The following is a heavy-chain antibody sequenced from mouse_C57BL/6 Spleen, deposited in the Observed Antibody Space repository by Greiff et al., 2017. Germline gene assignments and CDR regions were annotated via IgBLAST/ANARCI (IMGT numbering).Heavy chain of an antibody. CDR3: ARQDGFYAMDY. D-gene: IGHD2-3*01. CDR1: GFTFSDYG. Sequence: EVKLVESGGGLVKPGGSLKLSCAASGFTFSDYGMHWVRQAPEQGLEWVAYISSGSSTIYYAYTVKGRFTIARDNAQNTLFLQTTSLRSEDTAMYYCARQDGFYAMDYWGQGTSVTVSS. V-gene: IGHV5-17*01. J-gene: IGHJ4*01. CDR2: ISSGSSTI.